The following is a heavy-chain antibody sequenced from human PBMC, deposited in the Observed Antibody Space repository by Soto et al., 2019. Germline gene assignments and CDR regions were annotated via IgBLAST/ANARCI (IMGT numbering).Heavy chain of an antibody. J-gene: IGHJ4*02. CDR1: GGSISSSSYY. CDR3: ARLCPGLSSSWYCSEVY. V-gene: IGHV4-39*01. D-gene: IGHD6-13*01. Sequence: SETLSLTCTVSGGSISSSSYYWGWIRQPPGKGLEWIGSIYYSGSTYYNPSLKSRVTISVDTSKNQFSLKLSSVTAADTAVYYCARLCPGLSSSWYCSEVYWGQGTLVTVSS. CDR2: IYYSGST.